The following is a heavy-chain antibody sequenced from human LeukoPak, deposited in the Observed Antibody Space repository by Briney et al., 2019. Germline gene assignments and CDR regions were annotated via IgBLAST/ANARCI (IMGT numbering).Heavy chain of an antibody. CDR3: ARVAYGSGAFDI. CDR2: ISSSGCTI. D-gene: IGHD3-10*01. CDR1: GFTLSSHE. Sequence: GGSLRLFCAASGFTLSSHEMNWVRQAPGKGLEVGSYISSSGCTIYYADSVKGRFTISRDNAKSSVYLHMNSLRAEDTAVYYCARVAYGSGAFDIWGQGTMVTVSS. V-gene: IGHV3-48*03. J-gene: IGHJ3*02.